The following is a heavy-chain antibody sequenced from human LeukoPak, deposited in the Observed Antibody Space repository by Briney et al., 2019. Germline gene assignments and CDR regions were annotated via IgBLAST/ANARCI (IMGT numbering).Heavy chain of an antibody. CDR2: IQSGGNT. Sequence: GGSLRLSCAASGITVSSNFMSWVRQAPGKGLEWVSAIQSGGNTFYADSVRGRFTISRDNSRNTLLLQMNSLRAEDTAVYYCAKGLYYNFWSEYGNWGQGTLVTVSS. V-gene: IGHV3-66*01. CDR1: GITVSSNF. CDR3: AKGLYYNFWSEYGN. D-gene: IGHD3-3*01. J-gene: IGHJ4*02.